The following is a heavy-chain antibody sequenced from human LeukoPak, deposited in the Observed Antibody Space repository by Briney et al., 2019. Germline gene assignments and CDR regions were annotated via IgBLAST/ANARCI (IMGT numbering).Heavy chain of an antibody. CDR1: GNYW. CDR3: AKDLYYDSSGYSAKAY. D-gene: IGHD3-22*01. V-gene: IGHV3-74*01. CDR2: INSDGSWT. Sequence: PGGSLRLSCAASGNYWMHWVRQAPGKGLVWVSHINSDGSWTSYADSVKGRFTISRDNSKNTLYLQMNGLRAEDTAVYYCAKDLYYDSSGYSAKAYWGQGTLVTVSS. J-gene: IGHJ4*02.